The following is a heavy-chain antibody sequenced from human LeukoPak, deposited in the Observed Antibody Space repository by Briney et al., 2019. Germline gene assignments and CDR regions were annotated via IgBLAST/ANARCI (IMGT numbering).Heavy chain of an antibody. CDR2: ISGSGGST. Sequence: PGGTLRLSCAASGFTFSSYGMSWVRQAPGKGLEWVSAISGSGGSTYYADSVKGRFTISRDNAKNSLYLQMNSLRAEDTAVYYCAREYSSSSSGYYYYMDVWGKGTTVTVSS. J-gene: IGHJ6*03. CDR3: AREYSSSSSGYYYYMDV. CDR1: GFTFSSYG. V-gene: IGHV3-23*01. D-gene: IGHD6-6*01.